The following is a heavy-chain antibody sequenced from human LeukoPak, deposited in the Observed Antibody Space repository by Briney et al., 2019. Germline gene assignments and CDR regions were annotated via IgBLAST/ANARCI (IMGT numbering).Heavy chain of an antibody. CDR1: GYSFINYS. D-gene: IGHD2-2*01. CDR3: ARDGLVLPVYCTSTSCYDTGANWFDP. V-gene: IGHV1-3*01. Sequence: ASVKVSCTASGYSFINYSIHWVRQAPGQSLEWMGWINAGNGNTKYSQGFQGRVTITRDISASTVYMELSSLRSEDTAVYYCARDGLVLPVYCTSTSCYDTGANWFDPWGQGTLVTVSS. J-gene: IGHJ5*02. CDR2: INAGNGNT.